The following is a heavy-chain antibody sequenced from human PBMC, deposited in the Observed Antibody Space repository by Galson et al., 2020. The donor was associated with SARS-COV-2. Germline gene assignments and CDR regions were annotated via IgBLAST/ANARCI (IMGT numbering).Heavy chain of an antibody. Sequence: ETSETLSLTCAVYGGSFSGYYWSWIRQPPGKGLEWIGEINHSGSTNYNPSLKSRVTISVDTSKNQFSLKLSSVTAADTAVYYCARDRGGYGMDVWGQGTTFTVSS. D-gene: IGHD3-16*01. V-gene: IGHV4-34*01. J-gene: IGHJ6*02. CDR2: INHSGST. CDR3: ARDRGGYGMDV. CDR1: GGSFSGYY.